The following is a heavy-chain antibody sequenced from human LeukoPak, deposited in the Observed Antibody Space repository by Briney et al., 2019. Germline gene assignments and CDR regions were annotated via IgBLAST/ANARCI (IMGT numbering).Heavy chain of an antibody. V-gene: IGHV3-48*03. CDR3: ARSSITMISHPNGDFQH. Sequence: GGSLRLSCAASGFTFSSYEMNWVRQAPGKGLEWVSYISSSGSTIYYADSVKGRFTISRDNAKNSLYLQMNSLRAEDTAVYYCARSSITMISHPNGDFQHWGQGTLVTVSS. D-gene: IGHD3-22*01. CDR1: GFTFSSYE. CDR2: ISSSGSTI. J-gene: IGHJ1*01.